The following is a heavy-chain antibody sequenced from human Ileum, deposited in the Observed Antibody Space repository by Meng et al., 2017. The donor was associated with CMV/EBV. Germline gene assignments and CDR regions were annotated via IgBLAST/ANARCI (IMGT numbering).Heavy chain of an antibody. CDR2: IYWDDDE. CDR3: AHTFYDFWSGDYQYFFDY. CDR1: GFQLSSPGVG. D-gene: IGHD3-3*01. J-gene: IGHJ4*02. V-gene: IGHV2-5*02. Sequence: PTMVNTIQPLTLPCTFSGFQLSSPGVGVGWIRQPTGKALEWLALIYWDDDERYSPSLKRRLSITKDTSKNQVVLTMTNMDPVDTATYYCAHTFYDFWSGDYQYFFDYWGQGTLVTVSS.